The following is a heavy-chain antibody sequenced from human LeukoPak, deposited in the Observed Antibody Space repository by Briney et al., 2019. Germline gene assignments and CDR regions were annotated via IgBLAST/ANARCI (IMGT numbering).Heavy chain of an antibody. CDR2: IYHSGST. D-gene: IGHD3-22*01. CDR1: GYSISSDNY. J-gene: IGHJ4*02. CDR3: ARAPRDSSSSNYMRRFDY. Sequence: SETLSLTCAVSGYSISSDNYWVWIRQPPGQGLEWTGGIYHSGSTYYNPSLKSRVIMSVETSKNQFSLKLSSVTAADTAVYYCARAPRDSSSSNYMRRFDYWGQGTLVTVSS. V-gene: IGHV4-38-2*01.